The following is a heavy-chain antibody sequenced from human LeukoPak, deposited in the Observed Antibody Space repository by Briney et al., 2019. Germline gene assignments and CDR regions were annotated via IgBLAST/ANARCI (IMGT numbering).Heavy chain of an antibody. CDR3: ASQVRGVRLHPLDY. CDR2: IYYSGST. Sequence: PSETLSLTCTVSGGSISSYYWSWIRQPPGKGLEWIGYIYYSGSTNYNPSLKSRVTISVDTSKNQFSLKLSSVTAADTAVYYCASQVRGVRLHPLDYWGQGTLVTVSS. V-gene: IGHV4-59*01. D-gene: IGHD3-10*01. CDR1: GGSISSYY. J-gene: IGHJ4*02.